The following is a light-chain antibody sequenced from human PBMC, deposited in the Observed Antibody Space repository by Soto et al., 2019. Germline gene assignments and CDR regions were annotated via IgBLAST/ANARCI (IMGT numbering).Light chain of an antibody. Sequence: DIQMTQSPPTLSASIGDRVTITCRASQSISTWLAWYQQKPGKAPKLLIYKASSLESGVPSRFSGSGSGTEFTLTISSLQPDDFANYYCQQYNSYSPYTFGQGTKLEIK. CDR3: QQYNSYSPYT. CDR1: QSISTW. CDR2: KAS. J-gene: IGKJ2*01. V-gene: IGKV1-5*03.